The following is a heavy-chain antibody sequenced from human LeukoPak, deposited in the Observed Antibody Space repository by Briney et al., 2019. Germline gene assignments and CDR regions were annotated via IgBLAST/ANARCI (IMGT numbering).Heavy chain of an antibody. J-gene: IGHJ5*02. Sequence: GGSLRLSCAASGFSLCTFWMHWVRQAPGRGLAWVSHIDYVGITTTYADSVKGRFTISRDNAKNTVYMQMNCLRAEDTAVYYCTHLGWFDPWGQGTLVTVSS. CDR2: IDYVGITT. CDR1: GFSLCTFW. CDR3: THLGWFDP. V-gene: IGHV3-74*01.